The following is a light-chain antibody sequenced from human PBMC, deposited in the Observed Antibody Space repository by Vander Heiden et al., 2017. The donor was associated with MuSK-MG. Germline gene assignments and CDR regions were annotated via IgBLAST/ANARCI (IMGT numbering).Light chain of an antibody. CDR1: QGISSY. CDR3: QPDDSFPFT. Sequence: AIRMTQSPSSFSASTGDRVTITCRASQGISSYLAWYQQKPGKAPKLLIYAASTLQSGVPSRFSGSGSGTDFTLTISCLQSEDFATYYCQPDDSFPFTFGHGTKVDIK. V-gene: IGKV1-8*01. CDR2: AAS. J-gene: IGKJ3*01.